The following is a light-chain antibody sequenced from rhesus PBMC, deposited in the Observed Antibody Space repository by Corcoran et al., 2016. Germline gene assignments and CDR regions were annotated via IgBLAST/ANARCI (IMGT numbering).Light chain of an antibody. CDR1: AGAVTSGNY. CDR3: LLYYSGADV. Sequence: QAVVTQEPSLTVSPGGTVTLTCGSSAGAVTSGNYPNWFQHKPGQAPRGLIYSTHNKYSWTPVRFSGSLAGDKAALTLSGAQPEDDAEYYCLLYYSGADVFGSGTKLTVL. J-gene: IGLJ6*01. CDR2: STH. V-gene: IGLV7-76*01.